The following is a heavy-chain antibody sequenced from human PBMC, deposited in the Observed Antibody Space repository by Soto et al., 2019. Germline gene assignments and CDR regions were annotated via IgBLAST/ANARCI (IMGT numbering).Heavy chain of an antibody. V-gene: IGHV3-21*01. CDR3: ARDQESMYYDFWSGSAGDYYYGRDV. Sequence: PGGSLRLSCAASGFTFSSYSMNWVRQAPGKGLEWVSSISTSSSYIYYADSVKGRFTISRDNAKNSLYLQLNSLRAEDTAVYYCARDQESMYYDFWSGSAGDYYYGRDVWGQGTTVTVSS. D-gene: IGHD3-3*01. J-gene: IGHJ6*02. CDR2: ISTSSSYI. CDR1: GFTFSSYS.